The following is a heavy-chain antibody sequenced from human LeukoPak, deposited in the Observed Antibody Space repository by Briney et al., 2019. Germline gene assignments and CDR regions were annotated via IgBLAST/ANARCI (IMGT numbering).Heavy chain of an antibody. J-gene: IGHJ6*02. CDR3: ARDDYSDSPTYYSGMDV. V-gene: IGHV3-21*01. CDR1: GFTFSAYT. CDR2: MSGIGGFV. D-gene: IGHD4/OR15-4a*01. Sequence: PGGSLRLSCAASGFTFSAYTMNWVRQAPGKGLEWVSSMSGIGGFVHYADSVKGRFAISRDNAKSSLYLQMNSLRAEDTAVYFCARDDYSDSPTYYSGMDVWGQGTAVTVSS.